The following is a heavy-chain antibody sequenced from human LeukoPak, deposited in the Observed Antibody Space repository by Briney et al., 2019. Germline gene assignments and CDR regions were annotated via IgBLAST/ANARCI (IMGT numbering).Heavy chain of an antibody. CDR1: GFTFSNYW. V-gene: IGHV3-7*04. Sequence: GGSLRLSCSASGFTFSNYWMSWVRQAPGKGLEWAGNAKGDGSENYYVDSVNGRFTISRDNGKKSLYLQMNSLRVEGTAVYYCVRDISSGWTFDIWGQGTMVIVSS. J-gene: IGHJ3*02. CDR2: AKGDGSEN. CDR3: VRDISSGWTFDI. D-gene: IGHD6-19*01.